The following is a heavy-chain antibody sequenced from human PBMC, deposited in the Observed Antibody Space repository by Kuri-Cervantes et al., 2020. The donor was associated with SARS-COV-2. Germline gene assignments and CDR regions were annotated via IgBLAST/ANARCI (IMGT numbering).Heavy chain of an antibody. Sequence: GGSLRLSCAASGFTFSHFGIFWVRQAPGKGLEWVAFIRYDGNYKTYADAVKGRFTISRDNSKNTLYLQMDNLRAEDRAVYYCAKDLIAAAGNDYFYMDVWGTGTTVTVSS. D-gene: IGHD6-13*01. CDR3: AKDLIAAAGNDYFYMDV. J-gene: IGHJ6*03. V-gene: IGHV3-30*02. CDR1: GFTFSHFG. CDR2: IRYDGNYK.